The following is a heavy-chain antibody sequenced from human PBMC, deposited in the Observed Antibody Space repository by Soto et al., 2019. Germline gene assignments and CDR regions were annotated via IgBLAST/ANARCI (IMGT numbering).Heavy chain of an antibody. CDR1: GFTFSSYW. Sequence: GGSLRLSCAASGFTFSSYWMSWVRQAPGKGLEWVANIKQDGSETYYADSVRGRFTISRDNSKNTLYLEMNSLRAEDTAVYYCANSEYSRYKNIDVWGQGTTVTVSS. CDR2: IKQDGSET. J-gene: IGHJ6*02. D-gene: IGHD5-18*01. V-gene: IGHV3-7*01. CDR3: ANSEYSRYKNIDV.